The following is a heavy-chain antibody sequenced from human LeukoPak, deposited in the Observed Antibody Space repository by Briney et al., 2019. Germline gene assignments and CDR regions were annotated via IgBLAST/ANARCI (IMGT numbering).Heavy chain of an antibody. J-gene: IGHJ6*03. Sequence: GGSLRLSCAASGFTFSSYAMSWVRQAPGKGLEWVSAISGSGGSTYYAESVKGRFTISRDNSKNTLYLQMNSLRAEDTAVYYCATSGSSGSVDYYYMDVWGKGTTVTVSS. CDR1: GFTFSSYA. CDR3: ATSGSSGSVDYYYMDV. D-gene: IGHD6-19*01. V-gene: IGHV3-23*01. CDR2: ISGSGGST.